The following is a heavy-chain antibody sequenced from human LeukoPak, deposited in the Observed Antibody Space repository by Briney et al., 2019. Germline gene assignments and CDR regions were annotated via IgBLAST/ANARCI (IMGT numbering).Heavy chain of an antibody. J-gene: IGHJ4*02. D-gene: IGHD3-16*01. Sequence: GGSLRLSCAASGFTFSSYGMHWVRQAPGKGLEWVAFIRYDGSNKYYADSVKGRFTISRDNSKNTLYLQINSLRAEDTAVYYCAKVWGEGRDFDYWGQGTLVTVSS. CDR1: GFTFSSYG. CDR2: IRYDGSNK. V-gene: IGHV3-30*02. CDR3: AKVWGEGRDFDY.